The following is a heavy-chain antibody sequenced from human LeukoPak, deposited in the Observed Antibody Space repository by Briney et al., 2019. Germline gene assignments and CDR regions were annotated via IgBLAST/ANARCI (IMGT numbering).Heavy chain of an antibody. CDR2: ISYDGSNK. CDR3: SYSSSWSIWSVYYYYGMDV. Sequence: PGGSLRLSCAASGFTFSSYAMHWVRQAPGKGLEWVAVISYDGSNKYYAASVKGRFTISRDNSKNTLYLQMNSLRAEDTAVYYCSYSSSWSIWSVYYYYGMDVWGQGTTVTVSS. D-gene: IGHD6-13*01. V-gene: IGHV3-30*04. CDR1: GFTFSSYA. J-gene: IGHJ6*02.